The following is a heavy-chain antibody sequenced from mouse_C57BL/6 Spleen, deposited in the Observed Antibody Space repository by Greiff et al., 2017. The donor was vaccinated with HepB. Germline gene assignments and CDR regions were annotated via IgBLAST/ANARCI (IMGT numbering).Heavy chain of an antibody. CDR1: GYTFTDYY. CDR2: INPYNGGT. Sequence: EVQLQQSGPVLVKPGASVKMSCKASGYTFTDYYMNWVKQSHGKSLEWIGVINPYNGGTSYNQKFKGKATLTVDKSSSTAYMKLNSLTSEDSAVYYCARRIYGNYVKAMDYWGQGTSVTVSS. CDR3: ARRIYGNYVKAMDY. V-gene: IGHV1-19*01. J-gene: IGHJ4*01. D-gene: IGHD2-1*01.